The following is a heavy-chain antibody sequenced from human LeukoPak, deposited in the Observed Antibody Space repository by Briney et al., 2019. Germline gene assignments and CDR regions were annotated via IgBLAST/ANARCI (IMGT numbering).Heavy chain of an antibody. CDR2: ISGSGGST. J-gene: IGHJ1*01. Sequence: GGSLRLSCAASGFTFSSYAMSWVRQAPGKGLEWVSAISGSGGSTYYADSVKGRFTISRDNSKNTLYLQMNSLRAEDTAVYYCAKGPTLQSGIAAAATGYFQHWGQGTLVTVSS. V-gene: IGHV3-23*01. CDR3: AKGPTLQSGIAAAATGYFQH. D-gene: IGHD6-13*01. CDR1: GFTFSSYA.